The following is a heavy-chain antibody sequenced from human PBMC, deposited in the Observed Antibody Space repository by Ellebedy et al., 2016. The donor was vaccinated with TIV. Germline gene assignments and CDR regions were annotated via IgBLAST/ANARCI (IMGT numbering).Heavy chain of an antibody. V-gene: IGHV3-9*01. J-gene: IGHJ6*02. CDR3: ARSRSSYYSYGMDV. CDR2: IYWNGGDI. Sequence: SLKIPCAGSGCTCDDYAMRLGRQAPGKGLEWVAGIYWNGGDIGYADSVKGRFTISRDNAKNSLSLQMNSLRPEDTTLYHCARSRSSYYSYGMDVWGQGTTVFVSS. CDR1: GCTCDDYA.